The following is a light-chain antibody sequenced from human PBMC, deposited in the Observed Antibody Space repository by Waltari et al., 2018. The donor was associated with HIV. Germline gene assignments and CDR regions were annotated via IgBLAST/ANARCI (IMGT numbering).Light chain of an antibody. CDR2: GGS. Sequence: HSALTQPASVSGSPGQSVTISCTDTTSEIGISNFVSWYQQHPGNAPPLILYGGSYRALGVSYRFSGSKAGDTASLTISGLQSEDEADYYCSSYTDSDFLVFGGGTKLTVL. CDR1: TSEIGISNF. J-gene: IGLJ2*01. CDR3: SSYTDSDFLV. V-gene: IGLV2-14*02.